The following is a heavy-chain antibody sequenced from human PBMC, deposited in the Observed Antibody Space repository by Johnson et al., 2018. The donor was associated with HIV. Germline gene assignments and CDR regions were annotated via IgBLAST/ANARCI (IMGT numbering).Heavy chain of an antibody. CDR3: ARVLIVGAPWAFDI. CDR1: GFTFSSYG. J-gene: IGHJ3*02. CDR2: ISYDGSNK. D-gene: IGHD1-26*01. V-gene: IGHV3-30*03. Sequence: QMLLVESGGGVVQPGRSLRLSCAASGFTFSSYGMHWVRQAPGKGLEWVAVISYDGSNKYYADSVKGRFTISRDNAKNSLYLQMNSLRAEDTAVYYCARVLIVGAPWAFDIWGQGTMVTVSS.